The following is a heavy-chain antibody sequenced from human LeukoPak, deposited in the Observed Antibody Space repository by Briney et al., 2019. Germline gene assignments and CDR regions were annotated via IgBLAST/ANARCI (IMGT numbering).Heavy chain of an antibody. CDR3: ASIMEGSDYGGRHDAFDI. V-gene: IGHV4-39*07. CDR1: GGSISGSSYY. Sequence: SETLSLTCTVSGGSISGSSYYWGWIRQPPGKGLEWIGSIYYSGSTYYNPSLKSRVTISVDTSKNQFSLKLSSVTAADTAVYYCASIMEGSDYGGRHDAFDIWGQGTMVTVSS. D-gene: IGHD4-23*01. CDR2: IYYSGST. J-gene: IGHJ3*02.